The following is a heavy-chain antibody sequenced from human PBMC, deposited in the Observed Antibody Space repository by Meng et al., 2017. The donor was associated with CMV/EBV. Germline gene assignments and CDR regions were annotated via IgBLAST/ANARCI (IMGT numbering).Heavy chain of an antibody. V-gene: IGHV3-30-3*01. J-gene: IGHJ3*02. Sequence: GGSLRLSCAASGFTLNSYTVHWVRQAPGKGLEWMAVISYDGTYKYYGDSVKGRFTVSRDNSMRSLYLQMNSLRPEDTAVYYCATSRFHGDFTDAVNIWGQGTLVTVSS. CDR3: ATSRFHGDFTDAVNI. D-gene: IGHD4-17*01. CDR2: ISYDGTYK. CDR1: GFTLNSYT.